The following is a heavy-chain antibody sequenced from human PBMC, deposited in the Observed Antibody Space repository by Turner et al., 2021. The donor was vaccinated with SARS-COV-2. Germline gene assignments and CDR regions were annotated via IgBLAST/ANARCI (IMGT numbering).Heavy chain of an antibody. CDR1: GGSISSSSYY. J-gene: IGHJ5*02. CDR3: AGHWGVAAAAYLARFDP. V-gene: IGHV4-39*01. Sequence: QLQLQESGPGLVKPSETLSLTCTVSGGSISSSSYYWGWIRQPPGKGLEWIGRIYYSGGTYYNPSLKKRVTLTGDTSKNQFSLKLSFVAAADTAVYYWAGHWGVAAAAYLARFDPWGQGTLVTVSS. CDR2: IYYSGGT. D-gene: IGHD6-13*01.